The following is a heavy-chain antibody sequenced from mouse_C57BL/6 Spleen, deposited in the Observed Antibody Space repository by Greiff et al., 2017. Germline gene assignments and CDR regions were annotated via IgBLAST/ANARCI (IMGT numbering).Heavy chain of an antibody. CDR3: VRDQYYYGSSYYFDY. J-gene: IGHJ2*01. CDR2: IRSKSSNYAT. CDR1: GFTFNTYA. D-gene: IGHD1-1*01. V-gene: IGHV10-3*01. Sequence: EVQRVESGGGLVQPKGSLKLSCAASGFTFNTYAMHWVRQAPGKGLEWVARIRSKSSNYATYYADSVKDRFTISRDDSQSMLYLQMNNLKTEDTAMYYCVRDQYYYGSSYYFDYWGQGTTLTVSS.